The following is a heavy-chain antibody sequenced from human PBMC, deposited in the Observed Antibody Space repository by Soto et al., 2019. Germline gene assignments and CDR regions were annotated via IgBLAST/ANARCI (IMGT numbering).Heavy chain of an antibody. Sequence: QVQLVESGGGVVQPGRSLRLSCAASGFTFSSYGMHWVRQAPGKGLEWVAVIWYDGSNKYYADSVKGRFTISRDNSKNTLYLQMNSLRAEDTAVYYCARGLGRNWGFQVPNGWYFDLWGRGTLVTVSS. J-gene: IGHJ2*01. D-gene: IGHD7-27*01. V-gene: IGHV3-33*01. CDR2: IWYDGSNK. CDR3: ARGLGRNWGFQVPNGWYFDL. CDR1: GFTFSSYG.